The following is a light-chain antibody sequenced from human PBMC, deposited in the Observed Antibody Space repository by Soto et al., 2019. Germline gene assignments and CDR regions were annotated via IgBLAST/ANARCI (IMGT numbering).Light chain of an antibody. CDR2: DDS. Sequence: EIVMTQSPATLSVSPGERATLSCRASQSVSSSLAWYQQTPGQSPRLLIYDDSKRATGVPARFSGGGSGADFTLTISSLEPEDFAVYYCHQRSDWPLISFGPGTRLEIK. CDR3: HQRSDWPLIS. J-gene: IGKJ5*01. V-gene: IGKV3-11*01. CDR1: QSVSSS.